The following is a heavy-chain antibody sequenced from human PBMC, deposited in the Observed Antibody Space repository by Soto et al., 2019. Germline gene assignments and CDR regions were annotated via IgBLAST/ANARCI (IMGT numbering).Heavy chain of an antibody. V-gene: IGHV4-39*01. J-gene: IGHJ2*01. Sequence: LSLTCTVSGGPISSSSYYWGWIRQPPGKGLEWIGSIYYSGYTYYNPSLKSRVTISVDTSKDQFSLKLSSVTAVDTAVYYCARSGIAVHWCFDLWGRGTLVTVSS. CDR2: IYYSGYT. CDR3: ARSGIAVHWCFDL. CDR1: GGPISSSSYY. D-gene: IGHD6-19*01.